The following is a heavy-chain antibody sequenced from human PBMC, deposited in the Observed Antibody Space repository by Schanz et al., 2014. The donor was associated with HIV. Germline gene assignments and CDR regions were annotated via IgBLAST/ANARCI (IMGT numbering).Heavy chain of an antibody. CDR1: GFTFSSYG. D-gene: IGHD1-20*01. CDR3: VRGPGYNMHLDY. J-gene: IGHJ4*02. Sequence: EVQLLESGGNSVQPGGSLRLSCVASGFTFSSYGMHWVRQVPGKGLVWVSRINSEGSSTTYEYADSVKGRFTISRDNVRNTLYLQMNSLRAEDTGVYYCVRGPGYNMHLDYWGQGTLVTVSS. CDR2: INSEGSST. V-gene: IGHV3-74*03.